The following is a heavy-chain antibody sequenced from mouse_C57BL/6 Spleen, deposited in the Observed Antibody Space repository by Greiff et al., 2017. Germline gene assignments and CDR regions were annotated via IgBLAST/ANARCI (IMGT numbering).Heavy chain of an antibody. J-gene: IGHJ4*01. CDR3: ARRGFLRRGYAMDY. D-gene: IGHD2-12*01. Sequence: QVQLQQPGAELVKPGASVKLSCKASGYTFTSYWMHWVKQRPGQGLEWIGMIHPNSGSTNYNEKFKSKATLTVDKSSSTAYMQLSSLTSEDSAVYYCARRGFLRRGYAMDYWGQGTSVTGSS. V-gene: IGHV1-64*01. CDR1: GYTFTSYW. CDR2: IHPNSGST.